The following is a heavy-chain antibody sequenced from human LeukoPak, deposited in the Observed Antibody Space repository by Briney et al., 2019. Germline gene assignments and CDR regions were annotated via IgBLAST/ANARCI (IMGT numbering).Heavy chain of an antibody. Sequence: GESLKISCKGSGYSFSNHWIGWVRQMPGKGLEWMGIIYPGDSDTRYSPSFQGQVTISADKSINTAYLQWSSLKASDTAMYYCARRPQGYGGSVDYWGQGTLVTVSS. CDR1: GYSFSNHW. D-gene: IGHD4-23*01. V-gene: IGHV5-51*01. CDR2: IYPGDSDT. CDR3: ARRPQGYGGSVDY. J-gene: IGHJ4*02.